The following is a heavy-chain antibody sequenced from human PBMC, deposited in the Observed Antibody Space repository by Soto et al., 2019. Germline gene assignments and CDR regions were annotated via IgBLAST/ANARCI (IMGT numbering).Heavy chain of an antibody. CDR3: ARNGTLTGYSYGMDV. V-gene: IGHV1-69*01. Sequence: SVKVSCKASGGTFSDSTINWVRQAPVQRLEWMGGIIPIFDTANYAEKFQGRVTITADESTSTSFMEVSSLRSEDTAVYYCARNGTLTGYSYGMDVWGQGTMVTVSS. CDR1: GGTFSDST. D-gene: IGHD1-1*01. J-gene: IGHJ6*02. CDR2: IIPIFDTA.